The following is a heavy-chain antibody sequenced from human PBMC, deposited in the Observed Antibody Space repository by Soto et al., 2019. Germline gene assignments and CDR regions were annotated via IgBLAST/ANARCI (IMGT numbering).Heavy chain of an antibody. J-gene: IGHJ5*02. CDR3: ARGSGYVGKDNWFDP. CDR2: INSDGSST. CDR1: GFTFSSYW. D-gene: IGHD5-12*01. Sequence: GGSLRLSCAASGFTFSSYWMHWVRQAPGKGLVWVSRINSDGSSTSYADSVKGRFTISRDNAKNTLYLQMNSLRAEDTAVYYCARGSGYVGKDNWFDPWGQGTLVTVSS. V-gene: IGHV3-74*01.